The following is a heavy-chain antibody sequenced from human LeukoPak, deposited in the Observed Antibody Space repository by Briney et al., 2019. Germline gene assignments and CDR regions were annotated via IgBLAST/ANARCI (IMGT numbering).Heavy chain of an antibody. Sequence: ALVKVSCKASGYTFTSYYMHWVRQAPGQGLEWMGIINPSGGSTSYAQKFQGRVIMTRDTSTSTVYMELSSLRSEDTAVYYCARWGGVGMDVWGQGTTLIVSS. CDR2: INPSGGST. CDR1: GYTFTSYY. J-gene: IGHJ6*01. D-gene: IGHD2-8*01. CDR3: ARWGGVGMDV. V-gene: IGHV1-46*01.